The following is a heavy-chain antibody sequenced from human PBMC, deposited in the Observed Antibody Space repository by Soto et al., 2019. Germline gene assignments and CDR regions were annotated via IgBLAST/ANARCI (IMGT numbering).Heavy chain of an antibody. CDR2: IYSGGST. CDR3: ARDDCSGGSCAFDY. J-gene: IGHJ4*02. Sequence: EVQLVESGGGLVQPGGSPRLSCAASGFTVSSNYMSWVRQAPGKGLEWVSVIYSGGSTYYADSVKGRFTISRDNSKNTLYLQMNSLRAEDTAVYYCARDDCSGGSCAFDYWGQGTLVTVSS. D-gene: IGHD2-15*01. V-gene: IGHV3-66*01. CDR1: GFTVSSNY.